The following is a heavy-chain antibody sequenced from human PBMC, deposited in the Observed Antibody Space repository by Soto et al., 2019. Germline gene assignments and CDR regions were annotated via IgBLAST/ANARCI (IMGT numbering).Heavy chain of an antibody. CDR1: GGSISSSRYY. CDR2: IYYSGST. V-gene: IGHV4-39*01. D-gene: IGHD2-15*01. CDR3: ARQGRRYCSGGSCYSESYWLAP. J-gene: IGHJ5*02. Sequence: SGTHLTCTVSGGSISSSRYYWGWIRQPPGKGLEWIGSIYYSGSTYYNPSLKSRVTISVDTSKNQFSLKLSSVTAADTAVYYCARQGRRYCSGGSCYSESYWLAPWGQGTLVTVSS.